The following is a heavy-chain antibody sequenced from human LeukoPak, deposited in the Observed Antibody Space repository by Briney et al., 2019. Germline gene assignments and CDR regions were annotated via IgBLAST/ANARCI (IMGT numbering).Heavy chain of an antibody. Sequence: SETLSLTCTVSGYSISSGYYWGWIRQPPGKGLEWIGSIYHSGSTYYNPPLKSRVTISVDTSKNQFSLKLSSVTAADTAVYYCARAYSGSSGVFDYWGQGTLVTVSS. CDR3: ARAYSGSSGVFDY. J-gene: IGHJ4*02. V-gene: IGHV4-38-2*02. CDR2: IYHSGST. CDR1: GYSISSGYY. D-gene: IGHD3-10*01.